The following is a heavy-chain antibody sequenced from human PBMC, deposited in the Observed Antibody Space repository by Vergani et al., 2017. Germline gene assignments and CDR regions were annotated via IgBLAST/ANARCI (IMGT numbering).Heavy chain of an antibody. Sequence: QVQLQQWGAGLLKPSETLSLTCAVYGGSFSGYYWSWIRQPPGKGLEWIGEINHSGSTNDNPSLKSRVTISVDTSKNQFSLKLGSVTAADTAVYYCARGYRIIRYFDWTPARDWFDPWGQGTLVTVSS. CDR1: GGSFSGYY. D-gene: IGHD3-9*01. CDR3: ARGYRIIRYFDWTPARDWFDP. CDR2: INHSGST. J-gene: IGHJ5*02. V-gene: IGHV4-34*01.